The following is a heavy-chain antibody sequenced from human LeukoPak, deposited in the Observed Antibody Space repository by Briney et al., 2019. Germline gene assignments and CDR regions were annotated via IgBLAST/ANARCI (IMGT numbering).Heavy chain of an antibody. CDR3: ASRGYSGYDPIPPDDY. CDR1: GFTFSSYA. CDR2: VRGSDAGT. Sequence: GGSLRLSCAASGFTFSSYAMNWVRQAPGKGLEWVSAVRGSDAGTSYADSVKGRFTISRDNSKNTLYLQMNSLRAEDTAVYYCASRGYSGYDPIPPDDYWGQGTLVTVSS. D-gene: IGHD5-12*01. V-gene: IGHV3-23*01. J-gene: IGHJ4*02.